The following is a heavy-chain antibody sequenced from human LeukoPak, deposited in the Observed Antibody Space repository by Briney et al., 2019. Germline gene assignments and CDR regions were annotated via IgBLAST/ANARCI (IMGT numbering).Heavy chain of an antibody. CDR2: INSDGSST. CDR3: ARVRTNYYDSRDAFDI. CDR1: GFTFSSYW. J-gene: IGHJ3*02. V-gene: IGHV3-74*01. D-gene: IGHD3-22*01. Sequence: GGSLRLSCAASGFTFSSYWMHWVRQAPGKGLVWVSRINSDGSSTSYADSVKGRFTISRDNAKSTLYLQMNSLRAEDTAVYYCARVRTNYYDSRDAFDIWGQGTMVTVSS.